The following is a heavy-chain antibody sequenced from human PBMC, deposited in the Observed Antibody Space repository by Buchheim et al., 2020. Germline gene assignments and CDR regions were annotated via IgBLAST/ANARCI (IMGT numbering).Heavy chain of an antibody. CDR3: ARLSAGTVYFDY. CDR2: IYWDDDK. V-gene: IGHV2-5*02. Sequence: QITLKESGPTLVKPTQTLTLTCTFSGFSLSTSGVGVGWIRQPPGKALEWLALIYWDDDKRYSPSLNSRLTIPKDTSKNQVGLTMTNMDPVDTATYYCARLSAGTVYFDYWGQGTL. D-gene: IGHD6-13*01. CDR1: GFSLSTSGVG. J-gene: IGHJ4*02.